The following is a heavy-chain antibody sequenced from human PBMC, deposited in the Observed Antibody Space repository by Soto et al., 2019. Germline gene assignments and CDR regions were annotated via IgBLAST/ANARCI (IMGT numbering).Heavy chain of an antibody. CDR2: ISSTSTTI. CDR3: ARAESPQYTWFDT. J-gene: IGHJ5*02. Sequence: GGSLRLSCAGSGFSFSSYSMNWVRQAPGKGLEGISYISSTSTTIYYADSVRGRFTVSRDNAKNSLYLQMNSLRAEDTAVYFCARAESPQYTWFDTFGQGALVTVSS. CDR1: GFSFSSYS. V-gene: IGHV3-48*01.